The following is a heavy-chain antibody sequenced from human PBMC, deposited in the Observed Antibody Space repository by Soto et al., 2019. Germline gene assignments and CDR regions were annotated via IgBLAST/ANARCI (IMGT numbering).Heavy chain of an antibody. D-gene: IGHD3-9*01. V-gene: IGHV4-39*01. CDR3: ANLYYDILTRYYLFDY. J-gene: IGHJ4*02. CDR1: GGSISSSSYY. Sequence: SETLSLTCTVSGGSISSSSYYWGWIRQPPGKGLEWIGSIYYSGSTYYNPSLKSRVTISVDTSKNQFSLKLSSVTAADTAVYYCANLYYDILTRYYLFDYWGQGTLVTGSS. CDR2: IYYSGST.